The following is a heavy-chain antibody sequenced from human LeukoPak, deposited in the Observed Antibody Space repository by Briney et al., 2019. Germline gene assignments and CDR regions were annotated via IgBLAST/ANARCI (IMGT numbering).Heavy chain of an antibody. CDR3: ARDRGYSYGVDS. V-gene: IGHV4-31*03. J-gene: IGHJ4*02. Sequence: SETLSLTCTVSGGSISSAAYYWNWIRQHPGKGLEWIGYNYHSGITNYNPSLKSRVTISVDTSKNQFSLKLSSVTAADTAVYYCARDRGYSYGVDSWGQGTLVTVSS. CDR2: NYHSGIT. CDR1: GGSISSAAYY. D-gene: IGHD5-18*01.